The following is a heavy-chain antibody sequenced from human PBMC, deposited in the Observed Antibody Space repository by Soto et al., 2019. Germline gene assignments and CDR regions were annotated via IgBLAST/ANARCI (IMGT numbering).Heavy chain of an antibody. Sequence: EVQLVESGGGLVQPGRSLRLSCTASGFTFGDHAMSWFRQAPGKGLEWIGLVRAKAYGGTTEYVASVKGRFIISRDDPKSIAYLQMDSLKTEDTAIYYCSRLQRSGDGYDYWGQGTLVTVSS. CDR3: SRLQRSGDGYDY. D-gene: IGHD3-10*01. J-gene: IGHJ4*02. CDR2: VRAKAYGGTT. V-gene: IGHV3-49*03. CDR1: GFTFGDHA.